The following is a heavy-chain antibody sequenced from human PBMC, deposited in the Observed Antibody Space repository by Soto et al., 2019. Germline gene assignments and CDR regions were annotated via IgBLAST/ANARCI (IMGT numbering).Heavy chain of an antibody. CDR2: ISYDGSNK. D-gene: IGHD5-18*01. J-gene: IGHJ4*02. V-gene: IGHV3-30-3*01. Sequence: QVQLVESGGGVVQPGRSLRLSCAASGFTFSSYAMHWVRQAPGKGLEWVAVISYDGSNKYYADSVKGRFTISRDNSKNTLYLQMNSLRAEDTAVYYCASYGSSYGFLFDYWGQGTLVTVSS. CDR1: GFTFSSYA. CDR3: ASYGSSYGFLFDY.